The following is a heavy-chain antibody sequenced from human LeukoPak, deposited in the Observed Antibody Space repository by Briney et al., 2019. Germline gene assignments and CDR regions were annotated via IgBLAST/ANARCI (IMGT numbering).Heavy chain of an antibody. J-gene: IGHJ4*02. CDR1: GFTFSNAW. V-gene: IGHV3-21*01. CDR2: ISSSSSYI. Sequence: KPGGSLRLSCAASGFTFSNAWMSWVRQAPGKGLEWVSSISSSSSYIYYADSVKGRFTISRDNAKNSLYLQMNSLRAEDTAVYYCAREEVRTSDYWGQGTLVTVSS. CDR3: AREEVRTSDY. D-gene: IGHD3-10*01.